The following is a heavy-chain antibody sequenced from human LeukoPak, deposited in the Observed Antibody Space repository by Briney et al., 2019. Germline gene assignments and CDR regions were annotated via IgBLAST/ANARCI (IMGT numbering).Heavy chain of an antibody. V-gene: IGHV4-39*01. CDR3: ARFKGGTGFDY. Sequence: RPSETLSLTCAVSGGSISTTDFDWAWIRQPPGQGLEWIASISSSGKTYDDPYLMRRVTICVYTANNQFSLDVPSVTAADTGFFYCARFKGGTGFDYWGRGILVIVS. J-gene: IGHJ4*02. CDR2: ISSSGKT. D-gene: IGHD1-26*01. CDR1: GGSISTTDFD.